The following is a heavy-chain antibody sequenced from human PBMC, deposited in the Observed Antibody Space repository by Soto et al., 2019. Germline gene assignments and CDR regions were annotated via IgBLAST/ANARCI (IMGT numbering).Heavy chain of an antibody. D-gene: IGHD5-12*01. CDR3: ARLGNSGLYVDY. CDR2: ISSRDTTV. CDR1: GFTFSDFY. V-gene: IGHV3-11*01. Sequence: QVQLVESGGGLVKPGGSLRLSCTASGFTFSDFYMSWIRQAPGKGLEWISYISSRDTTVDYADSVKGRFTISRDNAKNSLYLQVNSLRAEDTAVYYCARLGNSGLYVDYWGQGTLVTVSS. J-gene: IGHJ4*02.